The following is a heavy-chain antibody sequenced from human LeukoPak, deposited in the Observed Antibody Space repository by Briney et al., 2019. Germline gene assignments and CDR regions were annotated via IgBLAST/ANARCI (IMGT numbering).Heavy chain of an antibody. CDR1: GGSISSSGYS. Sequence: SSETLSLTCTVSGGSISSSGYSWNWIRQPPGKGLEWIGYIYHSGSTYYNPSLKSRVTISVDRSKNQFSLSLSSVTAADTAVYYCARALGYCSSTSCYESFDYWGQGTLVTVSS. V-gene: IGHV4-30-2*01. CDR2: IYHSGST. CDR3: ARALGYCSSTSCYESFDY. D-gene: IGHD2-2*01. J-gene: IGHJ4*02.